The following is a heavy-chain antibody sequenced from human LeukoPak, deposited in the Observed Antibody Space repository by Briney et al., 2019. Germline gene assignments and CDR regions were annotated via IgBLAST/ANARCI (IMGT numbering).Heavy chain of an antibody. Sequence: ASVKVSCKASGGTFSSYAISWVRQAPGQGLEWMGGIIPIFGTANYAQKFQGRVTITADKSTSTAYMELSSLRSEDTAVYYCATAEGYDSSGYHSDYFDYWGQGTLVTVSS. J-gene: IGHJ4*02. CDR2: IIPIFGTA. CDR3: ATAEGYDSSGYHSDYFDY. V-gene: IGHV1-69*06. D-gene: IGHD3-22*01. CDR1: GGTFSSYA.